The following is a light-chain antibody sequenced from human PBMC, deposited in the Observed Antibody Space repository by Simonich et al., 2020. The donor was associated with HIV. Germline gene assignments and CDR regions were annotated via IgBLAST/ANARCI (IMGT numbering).Light chain of an antibody. V-gene: IGKV1-5*01. CDR1: ESISSW. Sequence: DIQMTQSPSTLSASVGDKFTITCRASESISSWLDWYQQKTGKAPKLLIFAASSLQRGVPSRLSGSGSGTEFTLTISSLQPDDFATYYCQQYNSYPWTFGQGTKVEIK. CDR2: AAS. CDR3: QQYNSYPWT. J-gene: IGKJ1*01.